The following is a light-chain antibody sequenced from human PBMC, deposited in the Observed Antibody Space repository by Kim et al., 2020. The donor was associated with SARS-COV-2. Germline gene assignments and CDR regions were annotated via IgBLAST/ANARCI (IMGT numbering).Light chain of an antibody. CDR1: SSDVGGYNS. V-gene: IGLV2-14*03. CDR3: VSYTTGTTLYV. CDR2: DVT. Sequence: QSALTQPASVSGSPGQSITISCTGTSSDVGGYNSVSWYQHHPGKAPQLIIYDVTERPSGVSNRFSGSKSGNTASLTISGLRAEDEADYYCVSYTTGTTLYVFGTGTKVTVL. J-gene: IGLJ1*01.